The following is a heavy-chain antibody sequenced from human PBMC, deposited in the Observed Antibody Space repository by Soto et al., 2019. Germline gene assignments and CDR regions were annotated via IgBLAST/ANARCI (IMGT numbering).Heavy chain of an antibody. CDR3: ARIIVVVPAATNYYYYGMDV. V-gene: IGHV1-8*01. Sequence: ASVKVSCKASGYTFTSYDINWVRQATGQGLEWMGWMNPNSGNTGYAQKFQGRVTMTRDTSISTAYMELSRLRSDDTAVYYCARIIVVVPAATNYYYYGMDVWGQGTTVTVS. D-gene: IGHD2-2*01. CDR2: MNPNSGNT. J-gene: IGHJ6*02. CDR1: GYTFTSYD.